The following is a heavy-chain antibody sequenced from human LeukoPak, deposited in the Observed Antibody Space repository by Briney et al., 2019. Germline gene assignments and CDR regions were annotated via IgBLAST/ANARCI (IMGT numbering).Heavy chain of an antibody. V-gene: IGHV3-7*01. J-gene: IGHJ4*02. Sequence: PGGSLRLSCAASGFTFSSYSRNWVRQAPGKGLEWVANIKQDGSEKYYVDSVKGRFTISRDNAKNSLYLQMNSLRAEDTAVYYCARGTYCDYQGQGTLVTVSS. CDR3: ARGTYCDY. CDR1: GFTFSSYS. CDR2: IKQDGSEK.